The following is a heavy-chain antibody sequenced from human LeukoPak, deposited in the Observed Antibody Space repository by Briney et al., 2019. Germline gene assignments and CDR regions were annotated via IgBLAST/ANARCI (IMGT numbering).Heavy chain of an antibody. CDR3: ARDWIAAAGIGGP. V-gene: IGHV3-30-3*01. CDR2: ISYDGSNK. CDR1: GFTFSSYA. Sequence: TGGSLRLSCAASGFTFSSYAMHWVRQAPGKGLEWVAVISYDGSNKYYADSVKGRFTISRDNSKNTLYLQMNSLRAEDTAVYYCARDWIAAAGIGGPWGQGTLVTVSS. D-gene: IGHD6-13*01. J-gene: IGHJ5*02.